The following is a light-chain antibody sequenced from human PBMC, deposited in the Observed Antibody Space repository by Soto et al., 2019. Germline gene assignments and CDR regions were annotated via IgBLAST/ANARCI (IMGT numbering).Light chain of an antibody. CDR1: SSDVGGYNY. CDR2: EVS. CDR3: SSYTTNSTPYV. J-gene: IGLJ1*01. V-gene: IGLV2-14*01. Sequence: QSALTQPASVSGSPGQSITISCTGTSSDVGGYNYVSWYQQPPGKAPKLMIYEVSHRPSGVSNRFSGSKSGNTASLTISGLQAEDEADYYCSSYTTNSTPYVFGTGIKVTVL.